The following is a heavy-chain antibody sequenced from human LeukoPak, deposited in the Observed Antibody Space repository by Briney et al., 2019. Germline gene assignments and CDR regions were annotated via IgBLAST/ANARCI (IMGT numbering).Heavy chain of an antibody. Sequence: ASVEVTCKASGYTFTGYYMHWVRQAPGQGLEWMGRINPNSGGTNYAQKFQGRVTMTRDTSISTAYMEPSRLRSDDTAVYYCARREYYGSGSYHGWFDPWGQGTLVTVSS. V-gene: IGHV1-2*06. D-gene: IGHD3-10*01. CDR3: ARREYYGSGSYHGWFDP. CDR2: INPNSGGT. J-gene: IGHJ5*02. CDR1: GYTFTGYY.